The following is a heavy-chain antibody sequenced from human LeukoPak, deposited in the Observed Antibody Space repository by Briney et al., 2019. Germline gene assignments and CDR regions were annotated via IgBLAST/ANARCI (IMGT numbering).Heavy chain of an antibody. Sequence: SVKVSCKASGGTFSSYAISWGRQAPGQGLEWRGGIIPIVGTANYAQKFQGRVTITADKSTTTASMELRSPRSEDTAVYYCATIRYLNAFDIWGQGTMVTVSS. CDR2: IIPIVGTA. D-gene: IGHD1-1*01. CDR1: GGTFSSYA. V-gene: IGHV1-69*06. CDR3: ATIRYLNAFDI. J-gene: IGHJ3*02.